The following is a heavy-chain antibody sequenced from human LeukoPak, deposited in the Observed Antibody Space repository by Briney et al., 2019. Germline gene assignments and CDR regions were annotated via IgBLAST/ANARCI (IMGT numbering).Heavy chain of an antibody. CDR2: INHSGST. CDR3: ARGRGDSSGYYYFDY. J-gene: IGHJ4*02. CDR1: GGSFSGYY. D-gene: IGHD3-22*01. V-gene: IGHV4-34*01. Sequence: SETLSLTCAVYGGSFSGYYWSWIRQPPGKGLEWIGEINHSGSTNYNPSLKSRVTISVDTSKNQFSLKLSSVTAADTAVYYCARGRGDSSGYYYFDYWGQGTLVTVSS.